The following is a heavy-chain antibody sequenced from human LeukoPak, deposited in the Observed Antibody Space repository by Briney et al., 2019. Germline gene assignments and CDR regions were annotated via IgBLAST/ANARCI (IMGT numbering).Heavy chain of an antibody. J-gene: IGHJ6*03. Sequence: ASVKVSCKASGYTFTSYDINWVRQATGQGLEWMGWMNPNSGNTGYAQKFQGRVTMTRNTSISTAYMELSSLRSEDTAVYYCARYYYGSESASAHYYMDVWGKGTTVTVSS. CDR3: ARYYYGSESASAHYYMDV. CDR1: GYTFTSYD. D-gene: IGHD3-10*01. V-gene: IGHV1-8*01. CDR2: MNPNSGNT.